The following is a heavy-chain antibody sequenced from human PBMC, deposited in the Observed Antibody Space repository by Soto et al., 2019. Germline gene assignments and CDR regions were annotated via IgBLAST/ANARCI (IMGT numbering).Heavy chain of an antibody. CDR2: TYYRSRWYN. CDR1: GDSVSSNSAA. J-gene: IGHJ6*03. V-gene: IGHV6-1*01. D-gene: IGHD1-7*01. Sequence: SQTLSLTCVISGDSVSSNSAAWNWIRQSPSRGLEWLGRTYYRSRWYNDYAVSVRSRITVNADISKNQFSLYLNSVTLEDTVVYSCAGTSSLQWYYMDVWDKGTTVTVSS. CDR3: AGTSSLQWYYMDV.